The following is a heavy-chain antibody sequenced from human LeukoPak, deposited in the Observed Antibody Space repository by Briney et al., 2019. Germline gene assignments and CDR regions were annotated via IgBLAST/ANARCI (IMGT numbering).Heavy chain of an antibody. D-gene: IGHD4-17*01. Sequence: PGGSLRLSCAASGFTFSNYGIHWVRQAPGKGLEWVAVISDDGDNKYYADSVKGQFTISRDNSKNTLYLQMNSLRAEDTAVYYCARAFSTTAFDYWGQGTLVTVSS. CDR2: ISDDGDNK. CDR1: GFTFSNYG. CDR3: ARAFSTTAFDY. J-gene: IGHJ4*02. V-gene: IGHV3-30*03.